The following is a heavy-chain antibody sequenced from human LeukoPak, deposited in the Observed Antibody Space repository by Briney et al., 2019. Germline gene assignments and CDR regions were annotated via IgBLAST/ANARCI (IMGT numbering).Heavy chain of an antibody. D-gene: IGHD6-13*01. Sequence: GGSLRLSCAASGFTFNSCAMSWVRLAPGKGLEWVSGISGSGGSTYYADSVKGRFTISRDNSKNTLSLQMSSLRAEDTAVYYCAKGSRYTSNWYDYWGQGTLVSVSS. CDR3: AKGSRYTSNWYDY. V-gene: IGHV3-23*01. CDR2: ISGSGGST. J-gene: IGHJ4*02. CDR1: GFTFNSCA.